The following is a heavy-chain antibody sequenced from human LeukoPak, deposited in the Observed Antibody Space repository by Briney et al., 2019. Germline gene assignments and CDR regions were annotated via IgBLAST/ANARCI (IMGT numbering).Heavy chain of an antibody. CDR2: INPKSGGT. J-gene: IGHJ4*02. D-gene: IGHD3-16*01. V-gene: IGHV1-2*02. CDR1: GYSFTDYY. CDR3: AKTREGVWGSYSP. Sequence: ASVKVSCKASGYSFTDYYIHWVRLAPGQGLEWMGWINPKSGGTHYAQKFQGRVSMTRDTSINTVHLELSSLKTNDTAVYYCAKTREGVWGSYSPWGQGTLVTVSS.